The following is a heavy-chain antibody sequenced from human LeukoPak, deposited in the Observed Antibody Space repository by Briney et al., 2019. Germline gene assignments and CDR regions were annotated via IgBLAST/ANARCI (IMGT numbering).Heavy chain of an antibody. CDR3: AKDRVDCSGGSCYSRYFDY. V-gene: IGHV3-23*01. CDR1: GITLSNYG. J-gene: IGHJ4*02. Sequence: PGGSLRLSCAVSGITLSNYGMSWVRQAPGKGLEWVSAISGSGGSTYYADSVKGRFTISRDNSKNTLYLQMNSLRAEDTAVYYCAKDRVDCSGGSCYSRYFDYWGQGTLVTVSS. D-gene: IGHD2-15*01. CDR2: ISGSGGST.